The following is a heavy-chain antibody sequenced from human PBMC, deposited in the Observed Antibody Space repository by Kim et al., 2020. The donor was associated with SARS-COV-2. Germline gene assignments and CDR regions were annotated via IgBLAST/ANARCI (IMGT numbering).Heavy chain of an antibody. J-gene: IGHJ5*02. CDR2: IDTKTGNP. CDR1: GYTFTNYV. D-gene: IGHD6-25*01. V-gene: IGHV7-4-1*02. Sequence: ASVKVSCKASGYTFTNYVINWVRQAPGQGLEWMGWIDTKTGNPMYAQGFTGRFVFSLDTSVSTTYLQISSLKTEDTAVYYCVRWNNMGGSGWFDPWSQGTLVIVSS. CDR3: VRWNNMGGSGWFDP.